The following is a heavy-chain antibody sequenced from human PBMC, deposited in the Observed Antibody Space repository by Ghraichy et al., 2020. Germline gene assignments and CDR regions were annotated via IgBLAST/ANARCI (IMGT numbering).Heavy chain of an antibody. CDR1: GFTFSSYW. V-gene: IGHV3-7*01. D-gene: IGHD6-13*01. J-gene: IGHJ6*02. CDR2: IKQDGSEK. Sequence: GSLRLSCAAPGFTFSSYWMSWVRQAPGKGLEWVANIKQDGSEKYYVDSVKGRFTISRDNAKNSLYLQMNSLRAEDTAVYYCAREGGSSWYSSYYYGMDVWGQGTTVTVSS. CDR3: AREGGSSWYSSYYYGMDV.